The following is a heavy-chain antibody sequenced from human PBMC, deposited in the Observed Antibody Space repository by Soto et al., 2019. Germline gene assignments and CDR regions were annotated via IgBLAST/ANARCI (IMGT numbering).Heavy chain of an antibody. CDR3: ARRLGRRKYGGPYYPDS. V-gene: IGHV5-51*01. CDR1: GYIFSDYW. CDR2: IYPDDSDT. D-gene: IGHD2-21*01. J-gene: IGHJ4*02. Sequence: EVQLVQSGAEVKRPGESLKISCKASGYIFSDYWINWVRQMPGKGLEWMGIIYPDDSDTRYSPSFQGQVTISVDKSITTAYLQWSDLKASDTAIYYCARRLGRRKYGGPYYPDSWGQGTLVSVSS.